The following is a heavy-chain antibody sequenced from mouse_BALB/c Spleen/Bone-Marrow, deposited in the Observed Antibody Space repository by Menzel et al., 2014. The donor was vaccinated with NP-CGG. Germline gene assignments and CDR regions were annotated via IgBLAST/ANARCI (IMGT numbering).Heavy chain of an antibody. Sequence: SGAELVEPGASVKLSCKASGYTFSSDYMYWVKQRPGQGLEWIGEINPSNGGTNFNEKFKSKATLTVDKSSSTAYMQLSSLTSEDSAVYYCTRSRRAMDYWGQGTSVTVSS. CDR3: TRSRRAMDY. CDR2: INPSNGGT. CDR1: GYTFSSDY. D-gene: IGHD2-12*01. J-gene: IGHJ4*01. V-gene: IGHV1S81*02.